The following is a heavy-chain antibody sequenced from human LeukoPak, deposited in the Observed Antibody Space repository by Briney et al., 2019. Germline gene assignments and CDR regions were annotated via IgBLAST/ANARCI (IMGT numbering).Heavy chain of an antibody. Sequence: ASVKVSCKASGYTFTGYYMHWVRQAPGQGLEWMGWINPNSGGTNYAQKFQGRVTMTRDTSISTAYMELSRLRSDDTAVYYCASHIVVVPAAILELDTWGQGTLVTVSS. J-gene: IGHJ5*02. CDR1: GYTFTGYY. D-gene: IGHD2-2*02. CDR3: ASHIVVVPAAILELDT. CDR2: INPNSGGT. V-gene: IGHV1-2*02.